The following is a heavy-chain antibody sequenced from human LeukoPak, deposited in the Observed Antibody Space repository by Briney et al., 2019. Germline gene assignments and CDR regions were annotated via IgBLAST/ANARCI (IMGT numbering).Heavy chain of an antibody. D-gene: IGHD3-10*01. J-gene: IGHJ4*02. Sequence: GGSLRLFCAASGFTLSNYWMHWVRQAPGKGLVWVSRINSDGSSTNYADSVKGRFTISRDNAKNTLYLQMNSLRAEDTAVYYCARDYYYGSGNFDYWGRGTLVTVSS. V-gene: IGHV3-74*01. CDR3: ARDYYYGSGNFDY. CDR1: GFTLSNYW. CDR2: INSDGSST.